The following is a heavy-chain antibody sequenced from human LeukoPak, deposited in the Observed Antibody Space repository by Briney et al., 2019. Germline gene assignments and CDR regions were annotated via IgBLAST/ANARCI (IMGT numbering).Heavy chain of an antibody. J-gene: IGHJ6*02. D-gene: IGHD7-27*01. CDR1: GFSFSDSW. V-gene: IGHV3-7*01. CDR2: IKEDESQE. CDR3: ATYKNWVAGDV. Sequence: GGSLRLFCAASGFSFSDSWMSWVRQAPGKGPEWVANIKEDESQEHYADSVKGRFTVSRDNAKNSLFLQMNSLRVEDTAVYYCATYKNWVAGDVWGQGTTVSVSS.